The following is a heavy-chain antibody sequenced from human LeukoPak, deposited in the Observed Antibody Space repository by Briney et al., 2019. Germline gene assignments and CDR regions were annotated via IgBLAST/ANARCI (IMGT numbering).Heavy chain of an antibody. J-gene: IGHJ6*03. CDR3: AGGLNHYYYMDF. CDR2: INPDGGVT. Sequence: GASVKVSCKASGYSFTGYYIHWVRQAPGQGLEWMGWINPDGGVTKSAQNFQGRVTMTRDKSINTVYMELSGLTSDDTALYYCAGGLNHYYYMDFWGTGTTVSVSS. V-gene: IGHV1-2*02. CDR1: GYSFTGYY.